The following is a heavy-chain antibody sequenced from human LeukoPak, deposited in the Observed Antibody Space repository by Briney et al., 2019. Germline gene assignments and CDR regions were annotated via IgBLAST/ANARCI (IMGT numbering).Heavy chain of an antibody. J-gene: IGHJ4*02. D-gene: IGHD3-3*01. V-gene: IGHV1-2*02. CDR1: GYTFTGYY. CDR2: INPNSGGT. Sequence: ASVKVSCKASGYTFTGYYMHWLRQAPGQGLEWMGWINPNSGGTNYAQKFQGRVTMTRDTSISTAYMELSRLRSDDTAVYYCARVVRGRFLEWLFGTVFDYWGQGTLVTVSS. CDR3: ARVVRGRFLEWLFGTVFDY.